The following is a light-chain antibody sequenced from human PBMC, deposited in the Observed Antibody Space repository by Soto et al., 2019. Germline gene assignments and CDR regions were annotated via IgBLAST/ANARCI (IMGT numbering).Light chain of an antibody. CDR1: SGHSSYI. J-gene: IGLJ3*02. V-gene: IGLV4-60*02. Sequence: QLVLTQSSSPSASLGSSVKLTCTLSSGHSSYIIAWHQQQPGKAPRYLMKLEGSGSYNKGSGVPDRFSGSSSGADRYLTISNLQFEDEADYYCETWDSNTRVFGGGTKLTVL. CDR3: ETWDSNTRV. CDR2: LEGSGSY.